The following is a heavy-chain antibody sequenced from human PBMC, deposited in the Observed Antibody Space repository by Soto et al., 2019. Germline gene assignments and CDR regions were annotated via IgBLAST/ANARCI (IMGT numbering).Heavy chain of an antibody. CDR2: IYYSGST. V-gene: IGHV4-59*01. CDR1: GGSISSYY. J-gene: IGHJ3*01. CDR3: ARVWGGAFDL. Sequence: SETLSLTCTVSGGSISSYYWSWIRQPPGKGLEWIGYIYYSGSTNYNPSLKSRVTISVDTSKNQFSLKLSSVTAADTAVYYCARVWGGAFDLWGQGSMVTGSS. D-gene: IGHD3-10*01.